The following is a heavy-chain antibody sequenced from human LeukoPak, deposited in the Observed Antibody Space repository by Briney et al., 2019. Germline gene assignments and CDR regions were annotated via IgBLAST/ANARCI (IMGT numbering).Heavy chain of an antibody. CDR2: ISSSSSYI. Sequence: PGGSLRLSCAASGFTFSSYSMNWVRQAPGKGLEWVSSISSSSSYIYYADSVKGRFTISRDNAKNSLYLQMNSLRAEDTAVYYCARGDYYYDSSGYSAGEDYWGQGTLVTVSS. CDR3: ARGDYYYDSSGYSAGEDY. V-gene: IGHV3-21*01. D-gene: IGHD3-22*01. J-gene: IGHJ4*02. CDR1: GFTFSSYS.